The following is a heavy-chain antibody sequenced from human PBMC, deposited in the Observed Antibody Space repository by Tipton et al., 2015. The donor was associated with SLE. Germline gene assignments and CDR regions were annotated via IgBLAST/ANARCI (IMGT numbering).Heavy chain of an antibody. J-gene: IGHJ3*02. Sequence: GSLRLSCAASGFTFSSYWMSWVRQAPGKVLEWVSVFYIGGSTYSTDPVQGRFTISRDNFKTTLYLQMNSLRAEDTAIYCCAKDRKYLTLSDAFDIWGQGTMGTVSS. CDR3: AKDRKYLTLSDAFDI. D-gene: IGHD3-22*01. CDR1: GFTFSSYW. V-gene: IGHV3-53*01. CDR2: FYIGGST.